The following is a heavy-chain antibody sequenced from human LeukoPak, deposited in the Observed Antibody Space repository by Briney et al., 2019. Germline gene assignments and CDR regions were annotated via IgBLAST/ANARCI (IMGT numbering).Heavy chain of an antibody. J-gene: IGHJ3*02. CDR1: GGSISSYY. CDR3: ARGARRARRAFDI. D-gene: IGHD3-10*01. Sequence: PSETLSLTCTVSGGSISSYYWSWIRQPPGKGLEWIGYIYYSGSTNYNSSLKSRVTISVDTSKNQFSLKLSSVTAADTAVYYCARGARRARRAFDIWGQGTMVTVSS. V-gene: IGHV4-59*01. CDR2: IYYSGST.